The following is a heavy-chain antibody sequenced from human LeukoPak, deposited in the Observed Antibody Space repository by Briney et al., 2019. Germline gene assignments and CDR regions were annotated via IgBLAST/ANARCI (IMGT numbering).Heavy chain of an antibody. CDR3: ATDRKVGTWDPRFDY. J-gene: IGHJ4*02. Sequence: GGSLRLPCAASGFPFTNYWMIWVRQAPGKRPEWVGNINQGGSETNYVDSVKGRFSISRDNAKTSLYLQMNSLRAEDTAVYYCATDRKVGTWDPRFDYWGQGALVTVSS. D-gene: IGHD4-23*01. CDR2: INQGGSET. CDR1: GFPFTNYW. V-gene: IGHV3-7*01.